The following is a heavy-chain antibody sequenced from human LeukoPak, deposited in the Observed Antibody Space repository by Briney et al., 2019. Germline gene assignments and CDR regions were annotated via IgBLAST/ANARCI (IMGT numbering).Heavy chain of an antibody. D-gene: IGHD5-18*01. J-gene: IGHJ4*02. CDR3: ARNWDVDTAML. CDR1: GFTFSSYA. V-gene: IGHV3-30-3*01. CDR2: ISYDGSNK. Sequence: PGGSLRLSCAASGFTFSSYAMHWVRQAPGKGLEWVALISYDGSNKFCADSVKGRFTISTDNSKNTLYLQMNSLRAEDTAVYYCARNWDVDTAMLWGQGTLVTVSS.